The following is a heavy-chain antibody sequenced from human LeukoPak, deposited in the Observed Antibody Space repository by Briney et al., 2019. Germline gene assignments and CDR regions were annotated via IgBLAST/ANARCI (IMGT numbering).Heavy chain of an antibody. CDR3: ARGLVGASGGGTFDY. J-gene: IGHJ4*02. Sequence: GGSLRLSCAASGFTVSSNYMTWVRQAPGKGLEWVSVIYSGGNTYYADSVKGRFTISRDNSEKTLSLQMNSLRAEDTAVYFCARGLVGASGGGTFDYWGQGTLVAVSS. CDR1: GFTVSSNY. CDR2: IYSGGNT. V-gene: IGHV3-53*01. D-gene: IGHD1-7*01.